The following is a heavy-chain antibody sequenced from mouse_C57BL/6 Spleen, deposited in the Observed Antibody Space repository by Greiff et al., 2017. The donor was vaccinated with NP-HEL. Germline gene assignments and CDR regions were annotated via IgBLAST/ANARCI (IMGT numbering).Heavy chain of an antibody. CDR3: ARWYGSSIAMDY. Sequence: VQLQQSGPELVKPGASVKISCKASGYAFSSSWMNWVKQRPGKGLEWIGRIYPGDGDTNYNGKFKGKATLTADKSSSTAYMQLSSLTSEDSAVYFCARWYGSSIAMDYWGQGTSVTVSS. CDR1: GYAFSSSW. V-gene: IGHV1-82*01. D-gene: IGHD1-1*01. CDR2: IYPGDGDT. J-gene: IGHJ4*01.